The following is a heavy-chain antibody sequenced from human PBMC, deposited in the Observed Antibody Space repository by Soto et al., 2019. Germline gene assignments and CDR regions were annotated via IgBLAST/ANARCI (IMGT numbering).Heavy chain of an antibody. CDR3: AFGSWNHFYFDY. J-gene: IGHJ4*02. Sequence: GVSLRLCYTTAGFTFTSYAVRRVRQVPGKGLEWVATFWYDASGQKYADSVKGRFTISRNPSRSTLYLHMDSLRAEDTALYYCAFGSWNHFYFDYWGQEILVTVSS. D-gene: IGHD6-13*01. CDR1: GFTFTSYA. V-gene: IGHV3-33*08. CDR2: FWYDASGQ.